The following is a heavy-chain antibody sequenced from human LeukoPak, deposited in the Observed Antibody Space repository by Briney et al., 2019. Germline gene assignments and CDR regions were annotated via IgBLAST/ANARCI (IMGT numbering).Heavy chain of an antibody. J-gene: IGHJ4*02. CDR3: SKAIYGDYAGADYFDY. CDR2: ISGIHGNT. CDR1: GFTVSNNY. Sequence: GGSLTLPCPPSGFTVSNNYMIGLGQAPPKGMDWVSAISGIHGNTYYADSVKGRFTINSEHSKNTLPLQMTSLRAEETAVYYCSKAIYGDYAGADYFDYWGQGTLVTVSS. V-gene: IGHV3-23*01. D-gene: IGHD4-17*01.